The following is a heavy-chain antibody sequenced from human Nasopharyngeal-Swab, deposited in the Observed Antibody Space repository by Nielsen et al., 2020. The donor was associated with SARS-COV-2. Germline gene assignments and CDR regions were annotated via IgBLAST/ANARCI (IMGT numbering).Heavy chain of an antibody. V-gene: IGHV4-34*01. D-gene: IGHD4-17*01. CDR2: INHSGST. Sequence: GSLRLSCAAYGGSFSGHYWSWIRQPPGKGLEWIGEINHSGSTNYNPSLKSRVTISVDTSKNQFSLKLSSVTAADTAVYYCARGQPVTTFYYYYGMDVWGQGTTVTVSS. J-gene: IGHJ6*02. CDR3: ARGQPVTTFYYYYGMDV. CDR1: GGSFSGHY.